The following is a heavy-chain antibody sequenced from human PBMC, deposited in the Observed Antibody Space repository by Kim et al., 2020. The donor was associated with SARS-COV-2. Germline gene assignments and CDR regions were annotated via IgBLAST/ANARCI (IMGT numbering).Heavy chain of an antibody. CDR1: GFTFSSYE. CDR3: ARLEYFDWQPLDY. V-gene: IGHV3-48*03. D-gene: IGHD3-9*01. J-gene: IGHJ4*02. Sequence: GGSLRLSCAASGFTFSSYEMNWVRQAPGKGLEWVSYISSSGSTIYYADSVKGRFTISRDNAKNSLYLQMNSLRAEDTAVYYCARLEYFDWQPLDYWGQGTLVTVSS. CDR2: ISSSGSTI.